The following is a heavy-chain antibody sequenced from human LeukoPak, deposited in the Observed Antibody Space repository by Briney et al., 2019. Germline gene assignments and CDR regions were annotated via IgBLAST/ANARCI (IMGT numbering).Heavy chain of an antibody. CDR2: MSGDRYST. CDR3: AKDRYSSGWYYFDY. CDR1: GFTFSSYA. D-gene: IGHD6-19*01. J-gene: IGHJ4*02. Sequence: GGSLRLSCAASGFTFSSYAMSWVRQAPGKGLEWVSAMSGDRYSTYYADSVSGRFSISRDNSKNTVYLQMSNLRAEDTAVYYCAKDRYSSGWYYFDYWGQGSLVTVSS. V-gene: IGHV3-23*01.